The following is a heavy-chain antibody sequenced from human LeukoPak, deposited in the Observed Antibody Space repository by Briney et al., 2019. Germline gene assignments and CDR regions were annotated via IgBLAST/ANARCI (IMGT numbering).Heavy chain of an antibody. J-gene: IGHJ4*02. CDR3: ARAAEMAPKATDY. CDR2: ISSSSSYI. D-gene: IGHD5-24*01. CDR1: GFTFSSYS. Sequence: NPGGSLRLSCAASGFTFSSYSMNWVRQAPGKGLEWVSSISSSSSYIYYADSVKGRFTISRDNAKNSLYLQMNSLRAEDTAVYYCARAAEMAPKATDYWGQGTLVTVSS. V-gene: IGHV3-21*01.